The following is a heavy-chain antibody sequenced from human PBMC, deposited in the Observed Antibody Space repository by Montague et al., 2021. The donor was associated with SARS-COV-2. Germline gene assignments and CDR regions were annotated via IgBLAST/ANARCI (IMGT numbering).Heavy chain of an antibody. CDR2: IYYRGST. D-gene: IGHD3-22*01. Sequence: SETLSLTCTVSGGSIDSSYWSWLRQPPGKGLEWIGYIYYRGSTNYNPSLETRVTISVDPPKNRFSLKLSCVTAADTAVYYCARADRCNWLDSWGQGTLVIVSS. CDR3: ARADRCNWLDS. J-gene: IGHJ5*01. CDR1: GGSIDSSY. V-gene: IGHV4-59*01.